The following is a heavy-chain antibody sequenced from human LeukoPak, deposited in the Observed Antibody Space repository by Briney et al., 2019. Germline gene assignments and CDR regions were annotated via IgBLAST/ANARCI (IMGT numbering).Heavy chain of an antibody. CDR3: ARDFYGSGSTFYYYYYMDV. D-gene: IGHD3-10*01. V-gene: IGHV4-38-2*02. CDR1: GYSISSGYY. CDR2: IYTSGST. Sequence: SETLSLTCAVSGYSISSGYYWGWIRQPPGKGLEWIGRIYTSGSTNYNPSLKSRVTKSVDTSKNQFSLKLSSVTAADTAVYYCARDFYGSGSTFYYYYYMDVWGKGTTVTVSS. J-gene: IGHJ6*03.